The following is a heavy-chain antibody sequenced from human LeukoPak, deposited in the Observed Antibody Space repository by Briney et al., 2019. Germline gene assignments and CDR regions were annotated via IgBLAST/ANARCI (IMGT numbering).Heavy chain of an antibody. Sequence: GESLKISCKGSGYSFTSYWIGWVRQMPGKGLEWMGIIYPGDSDTRYSPPFQGQVTISADKSISTAYLQWSSLKASDTAMYYCATAPGIAAAGTVLAFDYWGQGTLVTVSS. V-gene: IGHV5-51*01. CDR3: ATAPGIAAAGTVLAFDY. J-gene: IGHJ4*02. CDR1: GYSFTSYW. D-gene: IGHD6-13*01. CDR2: IYPGDSDT.